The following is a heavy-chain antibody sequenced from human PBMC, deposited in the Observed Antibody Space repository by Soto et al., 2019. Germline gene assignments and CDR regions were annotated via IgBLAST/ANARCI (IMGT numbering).Heavy chain of an antibody. J-gene: IGHJ4*02. CDR2: ISGSGDST. Sequence: QPGGSLRLSCAASGFPFSIYAMSWVRQAPGKGLEWVSSISGSGDSTHNADSVKGRFTISRDNAKNTLYLQLNSLTGDDTAVYYCAKGGLHTGRWYDGYWGQGTLVTVSS. D-gene: IGHD6-13*01. CDR1: GFPFSIYA. CDR3: AKGGLHTGRWYDGY. V-gene: IGHV3-23*01.